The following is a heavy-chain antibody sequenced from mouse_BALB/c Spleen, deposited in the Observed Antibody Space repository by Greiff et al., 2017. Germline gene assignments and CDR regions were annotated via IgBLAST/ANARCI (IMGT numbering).Heavy chain of an antibody. V-gene: IGHV1-7*01. CDR1: GYSFTSYW. CDR3: ARGKGLLRLPCAMDY. J-gene: IGHJ4*01. CDR2: INPSTGYT. Sequence: QVQLQQSGAELAKPGASVKMSCKASGYSFTSYWMHWVKQRPGQGLEWIGYINPSTGYTEYNQKFKDKATLTADKSSSTAYMQLSSLTSEDSAVYYCARGKGLLRLPCAMDYWGQGTSVTVSA. D-gene: IGHD1-2*01.